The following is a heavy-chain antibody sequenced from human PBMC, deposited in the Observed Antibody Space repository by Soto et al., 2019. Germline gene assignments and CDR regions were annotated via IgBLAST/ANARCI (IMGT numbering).Heavy chain of an antibody. V-gene: IGHV1-2*02. CDR2: IKPGSGDT. D-gene: IGHD6-19*01. CDR3: ARGSAVGVNWFES. Sequence: GASVKVSCKASGYTFTAYYIHWVRQAPGQGLECMGWIKPGSGDTGYTQKFQGRVTMTRDTSISTAYMELDSLRSADTAIYYCARGSAVGVNWFESWGPGTLVNVSS. CDR1: GYTFTAYY. J-gene: IGHJ5*01.